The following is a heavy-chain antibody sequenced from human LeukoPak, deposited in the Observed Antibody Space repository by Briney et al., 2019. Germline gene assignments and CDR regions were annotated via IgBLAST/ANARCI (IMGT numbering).Heavy chain of an antibody. CDR1: GGSISSYY. CDR3: VTSGHFDWLSFDN. D-gene: IGHD3-9*01. Sequence: SETLSLTCTVSGGSISSYYWSWIRQPPGKGLEWIGYIYYSGSTNYNPSLKSRVTISVDTSKSQFSLKLNSVTAADTAVYYCVTSGHFDWLSFDNWGQGTLVTVSS. CDR2: IYYSGST. J-gene: IGHJ4*02. V-gene: IGHV4-59*08.